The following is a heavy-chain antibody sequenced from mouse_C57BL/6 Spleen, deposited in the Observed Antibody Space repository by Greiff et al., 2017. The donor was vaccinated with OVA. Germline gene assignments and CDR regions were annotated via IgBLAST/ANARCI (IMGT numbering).Heavy chain of an antibody. D-gene: IGHD2-1*01. Sequence: EVKLQESGPGMVKPSQSLSLTCTVTGYSITSGYDWHWIRHFPGNKLEWMGYISYSGSTNYNPSLKSRISITHDTSKNHFFLKLNSVTTEDTATYYCARGDGNNEALAYWGQGTLVTVSA. CDR2: ISYSGST. J-gene: IGHJ3*01. CDR1: GYSITSGYD. V-gene: IGHV3-1*01. CDR3: ARGDGNNEALAY.